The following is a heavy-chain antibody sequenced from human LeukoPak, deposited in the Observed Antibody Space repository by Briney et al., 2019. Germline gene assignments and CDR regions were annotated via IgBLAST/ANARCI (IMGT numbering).Heavy chain of an antibody. J-gene: IGHJ6*02. CDR3: ARSYDSSGYYFYYYGMDV. CDR2: INTNTGNP. D-gene: IGHD3-22*01. V-gene: IGHV7-4-1*02. CDR1: GYTFTSYA. Sequence: GASVKVSCKASGYTFTSYAMNWVRQAPGQGLEWMGWINTNTGNPTYAQGFTGRFVFSLDTSVSTAYLQISSLKAEDTAVYYCARSYDSSGYYFYYYGMDVWGQGITVTVSS.